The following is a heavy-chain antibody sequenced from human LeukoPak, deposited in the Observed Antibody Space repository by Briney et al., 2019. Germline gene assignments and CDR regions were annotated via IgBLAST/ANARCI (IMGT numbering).Heavy chain of an antibody. D-gene: IGHD6-19*01. Sequence: GGSLRLSCGASGFTFSSYGMHWVRQAPGKGLEWVAVISYDGSNKYYADSVKGRFTISRDNSKNTLYLQMNSLRAEDTAVYYCAKDSSGRFDYWGQGTLVTVSS. CDR1: GFTFSSYG. J-gene: IGHJ4*02. CDR2: ISYDGSNK. V-gene: IGHV3-30*18. CDR3: AKDSSGRFDY.